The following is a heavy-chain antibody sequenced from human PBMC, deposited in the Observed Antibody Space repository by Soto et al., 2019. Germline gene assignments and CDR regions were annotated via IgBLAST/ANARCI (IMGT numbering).Heavy chain of an antibody. D-gene: IGHD2-21*02. CDR1: GESISSSSHY. J-gene: IGHJ4*02. Sequence: SETLSLTCIVSGESISSSSHYWGWIRQPPGKGLEWIGSIYYSGRTYYNPSFKSRVTISIDTSKNQFSLKLSSVTATDTAVYYCAIQRTTVVTQDYFDHWGQGGLVTVSS. CDR3: AIQRTTVVTQDYFDH. CDR2: IYYSGRT. V-gene: IGHV4-39*01.